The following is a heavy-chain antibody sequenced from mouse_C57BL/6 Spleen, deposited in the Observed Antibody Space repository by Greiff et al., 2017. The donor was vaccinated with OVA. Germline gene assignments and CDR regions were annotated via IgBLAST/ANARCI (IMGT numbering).Heavy chain of an antibody. V-gene: IGHV1-75*01. CDR1: GYTFTDYY. D-gene: IGHD2-4*01. J-gene: IGHJ3*01. CDR3: ARSGAPLDYDDGFAY. CDR2: IFPGSGST. Sequence: VQLQQSGPELVKPGASVKISCKASGYTFTDYYINWVKQRPGQGLEWIGWIFPGSGSTYYNEKFKGKATFTVDKSSSTAYMLLSSLTSEDSAVYFGARSGAPLDYDDGFAYWGQGTLVTVSA.